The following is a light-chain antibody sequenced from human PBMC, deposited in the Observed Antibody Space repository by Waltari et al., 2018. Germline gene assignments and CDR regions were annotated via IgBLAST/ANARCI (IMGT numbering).Light chain of an antibody. V-gene: IGLV2-14*01. CDR1: SSDVGHYNY. J-gene: IGLJ2*01. Sequence: QSALTQPASVSGTPGQSITISCTGTSSDVGHYNYVSWYQQHADKAPKLIIYEVTNRPSGVSDRFSASKSGNTASLTISGLQTEDEADYYCSSFTTSHTLLFGGGTKLTVL. CDR2: EVT. CDR3: SSFTTSHTLL.